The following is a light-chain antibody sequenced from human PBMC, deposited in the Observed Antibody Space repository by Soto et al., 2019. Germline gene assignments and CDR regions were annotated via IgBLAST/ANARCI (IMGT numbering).Light chain of an antibody. CDR2: DVS. J-gene: IGLJ2*01. Sequence: QSALTQPASVSGSPGQSITISCTGTSSDVGGYNYVSWYQQHPGKAPKLMIYDVSNRPSGVSNSFSGSKSGNTASLTISGLQAEDEADYYCSSYTSSSTLRVFGGGTKLTVL. CDR3: SSYTSSSTLRV. V-gene: IGLV2-14*01. CDR1: SSDVGGYNY.